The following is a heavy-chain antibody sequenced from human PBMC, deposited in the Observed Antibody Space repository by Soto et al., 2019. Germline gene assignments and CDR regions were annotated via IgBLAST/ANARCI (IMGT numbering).Heavy chain of an antibody. CDR3: ARVAYSSGWSEWFDP. V-gene: IGHV3-23*01. D-gene: IGHD6-19*01. J-gene: IGHJ5*02. CDR1: GFTFSSSA. Sequence: GGSLRLSCAASGFTFSSSAMTWVRLAPGKGLEWVSGIDGGDDSTYYADSVRGHFTISRDKSKNTLYLQMNSLRAEDTAVYYCARVAYSSGWSEWFDPWGQGTLVTVSS. CDR2: IDGGDDST.